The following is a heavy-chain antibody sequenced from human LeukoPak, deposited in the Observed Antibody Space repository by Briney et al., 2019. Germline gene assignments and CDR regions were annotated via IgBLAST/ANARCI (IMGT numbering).Heavy chain of an antibody. CDR2: ISSRSGYI. CDR3: ASFDSSGWDYFDY. Sequence: KPGGSLRLSCAASGFTFSSYSMSWVRQAPGKGLEWVSSISSRSGYIYYADSVKGRFIISRDNAKNSLYLQMNTLRAEDTAVYYCASFDSSGWDYFDYWGQGTLVTVSS. V-gene: IGHV3-21*01. CDR1: GFTFSSYS. D-gene: IGHD6-19*01. J-gene: IGHJ4*02.